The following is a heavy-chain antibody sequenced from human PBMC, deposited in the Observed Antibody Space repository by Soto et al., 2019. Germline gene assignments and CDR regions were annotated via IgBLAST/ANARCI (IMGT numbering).Heavy chain of an antibody. CDR1: GFTFSNYS. CDR2: IGSRSDI. CDR3: AREYTAWPLAYGLDV. V-gene: IGHV3-21*01. D-gene: IGHD2-2*02. J-gene: IGHJ6*02. Sequence: SGGSLRLSCVVSGFTFSNYSINWVRQAPGKGLEWVSSIGSRSDIYYADSVKGRFTISRDNAENSVSLQMNSLRAEDTAVYYCAREYTAWPLAYGLDVWGQGTTVTVSS.